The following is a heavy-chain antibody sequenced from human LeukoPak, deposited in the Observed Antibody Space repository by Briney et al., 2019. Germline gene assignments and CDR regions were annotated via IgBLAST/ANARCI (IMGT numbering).Heavy chain of an antibody. CDR3: ARDRGYSSGWYLGAFDI. D-gene: IGHD6-19*01. V-gene: IGHV1-18*01. CDR1: GYTFTSYG. Sequence: ASVKVSCKASGYTFTSYGFSWVRQAPGQGLEWMGWISAYNGNTNYAQKLQGRVTMTTDTSTSTAYMELRSLRSDDTAVYYCARDRGYSSGWYLGAFDIWGQGTMVTVSS. CDR2: ISAYNGNT. J-gene: IGHJ3*02.